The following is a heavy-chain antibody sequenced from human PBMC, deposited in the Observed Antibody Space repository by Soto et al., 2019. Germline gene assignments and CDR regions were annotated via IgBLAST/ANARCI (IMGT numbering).Heavy chain of an antibody. Sequence: GASVKVYCKASGYTFTSYDINWVRQATGQGLEWMGWMNPNSGNTGYAQKFQGRVTMTRSTSISTAYMELSSLRSEDTAVYYCATAGGVDDFWSGYFGTGYYYMDVWGKGTTVTVSS. V-gene: IGHV1-8*01. CDR1: GYTFTSYD. J-gene: IGHJ6*03. CDR3: ATAGGVDDFWSGYFGTGYYYMDV. D-gene: IGHD3-3*01. CDR2: MNPNSGNT.